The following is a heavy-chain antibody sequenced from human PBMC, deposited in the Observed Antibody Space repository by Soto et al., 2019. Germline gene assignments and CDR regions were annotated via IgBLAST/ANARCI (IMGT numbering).Heavy chain of an antibody. CDR3: ARTTAVPNTLRSRYFFDF. Sequence: TSETLSLTCSVSGGSVNNKTYYWSWIRQPPGKRLEWIGYVYYSGTTNYNPSLKSRVTISIDMSKNQFSLRLSSVTAADTALYYCARTTAVPNTLRSRYFFDFWGQGTLVTSPQ. J-gene: IGHJ4*02. CDR2: VYYSGTT. V-gene: IGHV4-61*01. CDR1: GGSVNNKTYY. D-gene: IGHD3-9*01.